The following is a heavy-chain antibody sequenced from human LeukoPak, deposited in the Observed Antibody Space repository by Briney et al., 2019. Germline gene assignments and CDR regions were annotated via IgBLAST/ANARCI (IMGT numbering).Heavy chain of an antibody. CDR1: GFTFTSSA. D-gene: IGHD3-3*01. CDR3: AAATGWYDFWSGYYPNSSWYFDL. V-gene: IGHV1-58*01. CDR2: IVVGSGNT. Sequence: SVKVSCKASGFTFTSSAVQWVRQARGQRLEWIGWIVVGSGNTNYAQKFQERVTITRDMSTSTAYMELSSLRSEDTAVYYCAAATGWYDFWSGYYPNSSWYFDLWGRGTLVTVSS. J-gene: IGHJ2*01.